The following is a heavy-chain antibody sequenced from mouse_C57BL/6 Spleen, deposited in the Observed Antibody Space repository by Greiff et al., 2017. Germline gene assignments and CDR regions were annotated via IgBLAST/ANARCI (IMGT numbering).Heavy chain of an antibody. Sequence: QVQLQQSGAELVKPGASVKLSCKASGYTFTSYWMPWVKQRPGRGLEWIGRIDPNSGCTKYNEKFKSKATLTVDKPSSTAYMQLSSLTSEDSAVYYCARDDSSRSYYTVDYWGQGTSVTVSS. CDR1: GYTFTSYW. D-gene: IGHD1-1*01. V-gene: IGHV1-72*01. J-gene: IGHJ4*01. CDR2: IDPNSGCT. CDR3: ARDDSSRSYYTVDY.